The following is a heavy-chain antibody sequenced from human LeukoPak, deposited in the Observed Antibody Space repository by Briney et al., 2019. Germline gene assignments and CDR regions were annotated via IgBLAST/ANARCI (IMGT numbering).Heavy chain of an antibody. Sequence: GSLRLSCAASGFTFSSYSMNWVRQAPGKGLEWIGEINHSGSTNYNPSLKSRVTISVDTSKNQFSLKLSSVTAADTAVYYCARADPGSYYLYYFDYWGQGTLVTVSS. J-gene: IGHJ4*02. V-gene: IGHV4-34*01. D-gene: IGHD1-26*01. CDR1: GFTFSSYS. CDR2: INHSGST. CDR3: ARADPGSYYLYYFDY.